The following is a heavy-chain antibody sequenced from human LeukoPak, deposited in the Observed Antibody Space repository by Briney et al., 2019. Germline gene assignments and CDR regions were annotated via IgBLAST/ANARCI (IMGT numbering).Heavy chain of an antibody. Sequence: GGSLRLSCAASGFTFSDYYMSWIRQAPGRGLEWVSYISSSSSYTNYADSVKGRFTISRDNAKNSPYLQMNSLRAEDTAVYYCARGDIVVVVAATTPYYYGMDVWGQGTTVTVSS. CDR2: ISSSSSYT. J-gene: IGHJ6*02. D-gene: IGHD2-15*01. CDR1: GFTFSDYY. CDR3: ARGDIVVVVAATTPYYYGMDV. V-gene: IGHV3-11*05.